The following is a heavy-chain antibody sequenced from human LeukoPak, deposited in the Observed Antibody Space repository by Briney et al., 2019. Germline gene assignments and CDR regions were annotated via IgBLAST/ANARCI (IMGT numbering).Heavy chain of an antibody. V-gene: IGHV1-18*04. CDR2: ISAYNGNT. J-gene: IGHJ4*02. CDR1: RYTFTSYG. Sequence: ASVKVSCKSSRYTFTSYGISWVRQAPGQGLEWMGWISAYNGNTNYAQKLQGRVTMTTDTSTSTAYMELRSLRSDDTAVYYCARDRKSIAARRAIDYWGQGTLVTVSS. CDR3: ARDRKSIAARRAIDY. D-gene: IGHD6-6*01.